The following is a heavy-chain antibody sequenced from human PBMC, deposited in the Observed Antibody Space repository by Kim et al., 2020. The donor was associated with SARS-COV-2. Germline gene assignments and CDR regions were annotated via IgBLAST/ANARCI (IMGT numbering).Heavy chain of an antibody. D-gene: IGHD5-18*01. CDR1: GFTFSSYS. Sequence: GGSLRLSCAASGFTFSSYSMNWVRQAPGKGLEWVSSISSSSSYIYYADSVKGRFTISRDNAKNSLYLQMNSLRAEDTAVYYCASAKALWLVGLVYWGQGTLVTVSS. J-gene: IGHJ4*02. CDR2: ISSSSSYI. V-gene: IGHV3-21*01. CDR3: ASAKALWLVGLVY.